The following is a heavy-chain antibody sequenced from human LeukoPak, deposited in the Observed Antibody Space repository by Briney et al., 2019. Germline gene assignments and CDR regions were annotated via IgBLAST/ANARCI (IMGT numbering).Heavy chain of an antibody. CDR2: IYTSGST. Sequence: SETLSLTCTVSGGSISSYYWSWIRQPAGKGLEWIGRIYTSGSTNYNPSLKSRVTMSVDTSKNQFSLKLTSVTAAYTAVCYCARGGTNYDFWSGYYFEDAFDIWGQGTLVTVSS. CDR3: ARGGTNYDFWSGYYFEDAFDI. J-gene: IGHJ3*02. CDR1: GGSISSYY. V-gene: IGHV4-4*07. D-gene: IGHD3-3*01.